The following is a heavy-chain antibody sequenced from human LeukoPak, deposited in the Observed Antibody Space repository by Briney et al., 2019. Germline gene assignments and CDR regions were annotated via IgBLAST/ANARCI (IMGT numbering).Heavy chain of an antibody. J-gene: IGHJ3*02. CDR1: GGSISSSSYY. D-gene: IGHD2-21*01. CDR3: ARRIAAEAAFDI. CDR2: MSYSGST. V-gene: IGHV4-39*01. Sequence: PSETLSLTCTVSGGSISSSSYYWGWIRQPPGQGLEWIGSMSYSGSTYYNPSLKSRVTISVDTSKNQFSLKLTSVTAADTAVYFCARRIAAEAAFDIWGQGAMGTGSS.